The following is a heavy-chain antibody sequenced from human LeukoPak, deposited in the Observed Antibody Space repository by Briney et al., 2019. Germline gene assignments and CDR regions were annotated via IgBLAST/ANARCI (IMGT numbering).Heavy chain of an antibody. D-gene: IGHD3-10*01. J-gene: IGHJ4*02. CDR1: GFTFSTYS. V-gene: IGHV3-21*01. CDR2: ISSSSSYI. Sequence: GGSLRLSCAASGFTFSTYSMNWVRQAPGKGLEWVSSISSSSSYIYYADSVKGRFTISRDNAKNSLYLQMNSLRAEDTAVYYCAREARGAYTFDYWGQGTLVTVSS. CDR3: AREARGAYTFDY.